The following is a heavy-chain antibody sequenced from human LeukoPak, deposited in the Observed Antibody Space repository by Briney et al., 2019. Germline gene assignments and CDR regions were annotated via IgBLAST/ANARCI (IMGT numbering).Heavy chain of an antibody. Sequence: WASVKVSCKASGYTFTSYGISWVRQAPGQGLEWMGWISAYNGNTNYAQKLQGRVTMTTDTSTSTAYMELRSLRSDDTAVYYCAREDSSGFWSGYYIPGAFDIWGQGTMVTVSS. D-gene: IGHD3-3*01. CDR2: ISAYNGNT. CDR1: GYTFTSYG. CDR3: AREDSSGFWSGYYIPGAFDI. J-gene: IGHJ3*02. V-gene: IGHV1-18*01.